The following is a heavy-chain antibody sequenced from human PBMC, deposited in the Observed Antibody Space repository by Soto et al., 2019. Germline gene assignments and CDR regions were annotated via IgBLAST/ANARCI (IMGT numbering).Heavy chain of an antibody. V-gene: IGHV2-70*11. Sequence: SGPTLVNPTQTLTLTCTFSGFSLSTSGMCVSWIRQPPGKALDWLARIDWDDDKYYSTSLKTRLTISKDTSKNQVVLTMTNMDPVDTATYYCARMITPIWVAAAGTDYGMDVWGQGTTVTVSS. CDR1: GFSLSTSGMC. D-gene: IGHD6-13*01. CDR3: ARMITPIWVAAAGTDYGMDV. CDR2: IDWDDDK. J-gene: IGHJ6*02.